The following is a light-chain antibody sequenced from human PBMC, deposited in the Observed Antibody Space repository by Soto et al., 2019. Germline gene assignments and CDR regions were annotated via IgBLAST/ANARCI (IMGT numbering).Light chain of an antibody. CDR1: SGHSSYS. CDR2: LDSYGSH. J-gene: IGLJ3*02. CDR3: QTWGTGIQV. Sequence: QLVLTQSPSASASLGASVKLTCTLSSGHSSYSIAWHQLQPEKGPRYLLTLDSYGSHFKGDGIPDRFSASSSGAERYLTISSLQSEDEADYYCQTWGTGIQVFGGGTKLTVL. V-gene: IGLV4-69*01.